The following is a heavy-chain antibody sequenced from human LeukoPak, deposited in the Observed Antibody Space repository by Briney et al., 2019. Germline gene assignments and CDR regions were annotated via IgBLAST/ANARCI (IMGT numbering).Heavy chain of an antibody. J-gene: IGHJ4*02. CDR2: INPSGGST. D-gene: IGHD5-24*01. V-gene: IGHV1-46*01. CDR1: GYTFTSYA. CDR3: ARVEMATALYDY. Sequence: ASVKVSCEASGYTFTSYAMNWVRQAPGQGLEWMGIINPSGGSTSYAQKFQGRVTMTRDMSTSTVYMELSSLRSEDTAVYYCARVEMATALYDYWGQGTLVTVSS.